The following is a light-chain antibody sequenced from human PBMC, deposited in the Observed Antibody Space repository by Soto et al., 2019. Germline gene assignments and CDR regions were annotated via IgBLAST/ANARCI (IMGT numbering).Light chain of an antibody. Sequence: HWYQQIPGSTPKLLIFDDNVRPSGVPDRFSASKSGTTASLAITGLQTEDEADYYCQSFDSALLAYVFGTGTKVTVL. V-gene: IGLV1-40*01. CDR3: QSFDSALLAYV. CDR2: DDN. J-gene: IGLJ1*01.